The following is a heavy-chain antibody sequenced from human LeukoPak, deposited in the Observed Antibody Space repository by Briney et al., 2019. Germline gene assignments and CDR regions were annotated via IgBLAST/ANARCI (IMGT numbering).Heavy chain of an antibody. V-gene: IGHV4-59*01. D-gene: IGHD3-3*01. CDR3: ARYYDFWSGQSTPYYGMDV. J-gene: IGHJ6*02. Sequence: SETLSLTCTVSGGSISSCYWSWIRQPPGKGLEWIGYIYYSGSTNYNPSLKSRVTISVDTSKNQFSLKLSSVTAADTAVYYCARYYDFWSGQSTPYYGMDVWGQGTTVTVSS. CDR2: IYYSGST. CDR1: GGSISSCY.